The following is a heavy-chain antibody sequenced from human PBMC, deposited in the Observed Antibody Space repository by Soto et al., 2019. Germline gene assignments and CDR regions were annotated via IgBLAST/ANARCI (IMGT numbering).Heavy chain of an antibody. Sequence: SGPTLVKPTQTLTLTCTFSGFSLSTSGVGVGWIRQPPGKALEWLALIYWDDDKRYSPSLKDRLTITKDTSKNQVVLKMTNMDPVDTATYYCAHRRGIVVVPATPSVGGYYYYMDVWGKGTTVTVSS. CDR1: GFSLSTSGVG. CDR2: IYWDDDK. D-gene: IGHD2-2*01. CDR3: AHRRGIVVVPATPSVGGYYYYMDV. V-gene: IGHV2-5*02. J-gene: IGHJ6*03.